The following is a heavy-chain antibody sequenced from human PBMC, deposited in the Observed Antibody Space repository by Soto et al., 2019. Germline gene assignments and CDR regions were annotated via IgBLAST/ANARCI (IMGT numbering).Heavy chain of an antibody. V-gene: IGHV3-33*01. J-gene: IGHJ6*02. Sequence: PGGSLRXSCAASGFTFSSYGMHWVRQAPGKGLEWVAVIWYDGSNKYYADSVKGRFTISRDNSKNTLYLQMNSLRAEDTAVYYCARGRRYPRFGDPRPVFGYYYGMDVWGQGTTVTVSS. CDR2: IWYDGSNK. CDR1: GFTFSSYG. CDR3: ARGRRYPRFGDPRPVFGYYYGMDV. D-gene: IGHD3-10*01.